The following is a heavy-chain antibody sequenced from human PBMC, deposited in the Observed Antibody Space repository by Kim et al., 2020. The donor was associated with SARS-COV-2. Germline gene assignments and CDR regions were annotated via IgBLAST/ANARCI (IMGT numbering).Heavy chain of an antibody. CDR3: ARARATSITFFRVVIVHNFDY. CDR1: GGSISSGDYY. V-gene: IGHV4-30-4*01. CDR2: LSSSCST. Sequence: SETLSLTCTVSGGSISSGDYYWSWIRPPPGHCLVLIFYLSSSCSTSSNPSLNSRVTISVNTSTNQFSLKLSSVTAADTAVYYCARARATSITFFRVVIVHNFDYWGKGTLVTVAS. D-gene: IGHD3-3*01. J-gene: IGHJ4*02.